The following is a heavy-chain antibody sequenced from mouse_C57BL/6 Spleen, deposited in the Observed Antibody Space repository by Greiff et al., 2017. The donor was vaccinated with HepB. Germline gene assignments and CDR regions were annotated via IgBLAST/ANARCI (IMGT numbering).Heavy chain of an antibody. J-gene: IGHJ2*01. V-gene: IGHV1-64*01. CDR3: CYNDYDGGFDY. CDR2: IHPNSGST. Sequence: QVQLQQPGAELVKPGASVKLSCKASGYTFTSYWMHWVKQRPGQGLEWIGMIHPNSGSTNYNEKFKSKATLTVDKSSSTAYMQLSSLTSEDSAVYYCCYNDYDGGFDYWGQGTTLTVAS. D-gene: IGHD2-4*01. CDR1: GYTFTSYW.